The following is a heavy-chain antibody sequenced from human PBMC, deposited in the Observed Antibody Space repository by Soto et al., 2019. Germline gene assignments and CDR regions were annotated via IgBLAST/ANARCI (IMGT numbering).Heavy chain of an antibody. CDR1: GYSISSGYY. CDR3: ARGVVVVPAARSLPFDY. CDR2: IYHSGST. J-gene: IGHJ4*02. D-gene: IGHD2-2*01. V-gene: IGHV4-38-2*01. Sequence: SETLSLTCAVSGYSISSGYYWGWIRQPPGKGLEWIGSIYHSGSTYYNPSLKSRVTISVDTSKNQFSLKLSSVTAADTAVYYCARGVVVVPAARSLPFDYWGQGTLVTVLL.